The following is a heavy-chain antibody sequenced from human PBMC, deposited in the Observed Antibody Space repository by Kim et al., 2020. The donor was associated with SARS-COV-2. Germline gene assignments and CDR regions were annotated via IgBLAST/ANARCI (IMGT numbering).Heavy chain of an antibody. J-gene: IGHJ4*02. CDR3: ARGTKNTETYYYDSSGSGIFAFDY. V-gene: IGHV4-34*01. D-gene: IGHD3-22*01. Sequence: SETLSLTCAVYGGSFSGYYWSWIRQPPGKGLEWIGEINHSGSTNYNPSLKSRVTISVDTSKNQFSLKLSSVIAADTAVYYCARGTKNTETYYYDSSGSGIFAFDYWGQGTLVTVSS. CDR2: INHSGST. CDR1: GGSFSGYY.